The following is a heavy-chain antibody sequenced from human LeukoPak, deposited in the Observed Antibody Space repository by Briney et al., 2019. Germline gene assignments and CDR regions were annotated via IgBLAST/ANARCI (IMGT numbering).Heavy chain of an antibody. D-gene: IGHD4-17*01. J-gene: IGHJ3*02. Sequence: GGSLRLSCAASGFTFSSYWMSWVRQAPGKGLELVANVKQDGSERNYVDSVKGRFTISRDNAKNSLYLQMNSLRVEDTAVYYCARADYGADDALDIWGQGTMVTVSS. CDR1: GFTFSSYW. V-gene: IGHV3-7*03. CDR3: ARADYGADDALDI. CDR2: VKQDGSER.